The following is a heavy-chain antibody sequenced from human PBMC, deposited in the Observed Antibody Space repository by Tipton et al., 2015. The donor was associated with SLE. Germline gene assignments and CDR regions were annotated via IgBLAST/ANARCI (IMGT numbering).Heavy chain of an antibody. V-gene: IGHV1-69*05. CDR3: AREGVVYGMDV. J-gene: IGHJ6*02. D-gene: IGHD2-8*01. CDR1: GYSFIGHY. CDR2: IIPIFGTA. Sequence: QSGPEVKKPGASVKVSCKASGYSFIGHYMNWVRQAPGQGLEWMGGIIPIFGTANYAQKFQGRVTITTDESTSTAYMELSSLRSEDTAVYYCAREGVVYGMDVWGQGTTVTVSS.